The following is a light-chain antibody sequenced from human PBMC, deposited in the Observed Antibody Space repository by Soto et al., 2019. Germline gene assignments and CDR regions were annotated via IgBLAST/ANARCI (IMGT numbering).Light chain of an antibody. CDR2: GAS. V-gene: IGKV3-20*01. J-gene: IGKJ2*01. Sequence: VLTQSPGTPSLSPGERAILSCRASQSVTSTYIAWYQQKPGQAPTLLIYGASSRATGIPDRFSGSGSVTDFTLTISRLEAEDFAVYYCQYYGSSPPTTFGQWTKLEIK. CDR1: QSVTSTY. CDR3: QYYGSSPPTT.